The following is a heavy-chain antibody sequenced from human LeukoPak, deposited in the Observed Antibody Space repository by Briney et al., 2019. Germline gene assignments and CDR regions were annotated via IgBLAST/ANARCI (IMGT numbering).Heavy chain of an antibody. CDR1: GFTFSNYW. D-gene: IGHD6-19*01. J-gene: IGHJ4*02. V-gene: IGHV3-7*01. CDR2: IKQDGSEK. Sequence: GGSLRLSCAASGFTFSNYWMSWVRQAPGKGLEWVANIKQDGSEKYYVDSVKGRFTISRDIAKNSLYLQMNSLRAEDTAVYYCAKTRESGWTFDYWGQGTLVTVSS. CDR3: AKTRESGWTFDY.